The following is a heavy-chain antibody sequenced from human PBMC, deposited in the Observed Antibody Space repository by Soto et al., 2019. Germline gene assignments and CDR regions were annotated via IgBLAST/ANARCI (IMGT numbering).Heavy chain of an antibody. J-gene: IGHJ4*02. CDR2: IYYSGST. V-gene: IGHV4-31*03. D-gene: IGHD3-16*02. CDR3: ARATVYDYIWGSYRHFDY. CDR1: GGSIGSGGYY. Sequence: PSETLSLTCTVSGGSIGSGGYYWSWIRQHPGKGLEWIGYIYYSGSTYYNPSLKSRVTISVDTSKNQFSLKLSSVTAADTAVYYCARATVYDYIWGSYRHFDYWGQGTLVTVS.